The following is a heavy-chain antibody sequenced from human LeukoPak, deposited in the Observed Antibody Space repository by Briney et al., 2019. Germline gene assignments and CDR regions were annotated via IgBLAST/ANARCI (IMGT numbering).Heavy chain of an antibody. V-gene: IGHV4-34*01. CDR3: ARLGIAAAPRDY. D-gene: IGHD6-13*01. Sequence: SETLSLTCAVYGGSFGGYYWSWIRQPPGKGLEWIGSIYYSGSTYYNPSLKSRVTISVDTSKNQFSLKLSSVTAADTAVYYCARLGIAAAPRDYWGQGTLVTVSS. CDR1: GGSFGGYY. CDR2: IYYSGST. J-gene: IGHJ4*02.